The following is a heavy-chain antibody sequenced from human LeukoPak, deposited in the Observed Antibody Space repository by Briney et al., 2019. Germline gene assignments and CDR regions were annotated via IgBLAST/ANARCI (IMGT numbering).Heavy chain of an antibody. J-gene: IGHJ4*02. D-gene: IGHD6-19*01. CDR3: AKSLYSSGWSVDY. CDR2: IYSSGGT. V-gene: IGHV3-66*03. CDR1: GFTVSSNY. Sequence: PGGSLRLSCAASGFTVSSNYMSWVRQAPGKGLECVSVIYSSGGTYYADSVKGRFTISRDNSKNTLYLQMNSLRAEDTAVYYCAKSLYSSGWSVDYWGQGTLATVSS.